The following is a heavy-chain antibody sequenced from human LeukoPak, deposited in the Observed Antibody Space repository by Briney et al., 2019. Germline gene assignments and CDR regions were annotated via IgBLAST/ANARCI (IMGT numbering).Heavy chain of an antibody. CDR1: GFTFSSYG. D-gene: IGHD2-2*01. Sequence: GGSLRLSCAASGFTFSSYGMHWVRQAPGKGLEWVAFIRYDGNNKYYADSVKGRFTISRDNSKNTLYLQMNSLRAEDTAVYYCAKQEYCSSTSCYEYYYMDVWGKGTTVTISS. CDR2: IRYDGNNK. J-gene: IGHJ6*03. CDR3: AKQEYCSSTSCYEYYYMDV. V-gene: IGHV3-30*02.